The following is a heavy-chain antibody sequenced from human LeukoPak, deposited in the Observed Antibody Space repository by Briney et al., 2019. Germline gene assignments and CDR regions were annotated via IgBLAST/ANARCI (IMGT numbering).Heavy chain of an antibody. J-gene: IGHJ4*02. CDR1: GFTFSTYA. V-gene: IGHV3-23*01. CDR2: ISGSGGST. D-gene: IGHD5-24*01. CDR3: AKDLGWLQFDY. Sequence: GGSLRLSCAASGFTFSTYAMYWVRQAPGQGLEWVSAISGSGGSTYYGDSVKGRFTISRDNSKNTLYLQMNSLSAEDTAVYYCAKDLGWLQFDYWGQGNLVTVSS.